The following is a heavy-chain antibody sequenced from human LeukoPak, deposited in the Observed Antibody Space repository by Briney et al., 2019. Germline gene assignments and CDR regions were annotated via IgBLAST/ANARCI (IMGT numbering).Heavy chain of an antibody. CDR2: ISYDGSNK. CDR3: ARGDASSWYFFDY. Sequence: GGSLRLSCAASGFTFSNYAMNWVRQAPGKGLEWVAVISYDGSNKYYADSVKGRFTISRDNSKNTLYLEMNSLRAEDSAVYYYARGDASSWYFFDYWGQGTLVTVSS. V-gene: IGHV3-30*04. J-gene: IGHJ4*02. CDR1: GFTFSNYA. D-gene: IGHD6-13*01.